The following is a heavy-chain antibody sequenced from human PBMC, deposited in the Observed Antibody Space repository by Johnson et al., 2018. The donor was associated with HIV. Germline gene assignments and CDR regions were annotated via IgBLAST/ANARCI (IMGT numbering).Heavy chain of an antibody. J-gene: IGHJ3*02. D-gene: IGHD2-15*01. CDR1: GFSFSPYA. CDR3: AQDLDTLAPYVAFDM. Sequence: VQLVESGGGVVRPGGSLRLSCAASGFSFSPYALHWVRQNPGKGLEWVAGISHDGTKKYYGDSVKGRFTISRDNSKNTLYLEMNDLRAEDTAVYYCAQDLDTLAPYVAFDMWGQGTMVTVSS. CDR2: ISHDGTKK. V-gene: IGHV3-30*04.